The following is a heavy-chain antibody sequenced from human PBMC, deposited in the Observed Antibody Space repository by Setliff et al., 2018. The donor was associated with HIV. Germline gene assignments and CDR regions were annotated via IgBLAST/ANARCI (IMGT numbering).Heavy chain of an antibody. V-gene: IGHV3-33*08. CDR2: LWRDEVRE. J-gene: IGHJ1*01. CDR3: GNKGGQV. Sequence: PGGSLRLSCTVVGFSIENFDMHWVRQAPGKGLEWVSLLWRDEVREYYADSVKGRFSISRDRSGNTVSLQMSRLRVEDTAMYYCGNKGGQVWGPGTQVTVSS. CDR1: GFSIENFD. D-gene: IGHD3-16*01.